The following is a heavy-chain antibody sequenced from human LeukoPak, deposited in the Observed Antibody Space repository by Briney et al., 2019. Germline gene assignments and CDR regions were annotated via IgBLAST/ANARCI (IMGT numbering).Heavy chain of an antibody. CDR3: ARTSDDYGDYTYYFDY. V-gene: IGHV3-21*01. CDR1: GFTFSSYS. CDR2: ITSSSSYI. Sequence: GGSLRLSCAASGFTFSSYSMNWVRQAPGKGLEWVSSITSSSSYIYYADSVKGRFTISRDNAKTSLYLQMNSLSAEDTAVYYCARTSDDYGDYTYYFDYWGQGTLVTVSS. D-gene: IGHD4-17*01. J-gene: IGHJ4*02.